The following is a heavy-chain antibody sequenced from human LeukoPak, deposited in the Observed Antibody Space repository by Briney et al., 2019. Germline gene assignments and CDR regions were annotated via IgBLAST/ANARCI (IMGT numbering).Heavy chain of an antibody. CDR2: IYHSGST. CDR1: GGSISSGGYS. J-gene: IGHJ4*02. D-gene: IGHD2-15*01. CDR3: AGHKSSMGGY. Sequence: PSETLSLTCAVSGGSISSGGYSWSWIRQPPGKGLEWIGYIYHSGSTYYNPSLKSRVTISVDRSKNQFSLKLSSVTAADTAVYYCAGHKSSMGGYWGQGTLVTVSS. V-gene: IGHV4-30-2*01.